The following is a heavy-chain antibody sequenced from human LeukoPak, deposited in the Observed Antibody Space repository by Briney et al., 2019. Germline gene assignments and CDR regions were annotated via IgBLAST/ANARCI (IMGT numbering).Heavy chain of an antibody. CDR3: ARAGGKAFDAFDI. CDR1: GFTFSSYA. CDR2: ISYDGSNK. Sequence: GGSLRLSCAASGFTFSSYAMHWVRQAPGKGLEWVAVISYDGSNKYYADSVKGRFTISRDNSKNTLYLQMNSLRAEDTAVYYCARAGGKAFDAFDIWGQGTMVTVSS. D-gene: IGHD3-16*01. J-gene: IGHJ3*02. V-gene: IGHV3-30-3*01.